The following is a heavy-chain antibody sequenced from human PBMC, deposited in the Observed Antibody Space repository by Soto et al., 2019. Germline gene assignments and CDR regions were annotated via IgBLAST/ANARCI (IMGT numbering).Heavy chain of an antibody. CDR1: GYTFTSYG. J-gene: IGHJ5*02. Sequence: GASVKVSCKASGYTFTSYGISWVRQAPGQGLEWIGWISAYNGNTNYAQKLQGRVTMTTDTSTSTAYMELRSLRSDDTAVYYCARDVIVGSRSVISGWFDPWGQGTLVTVSS. CDR2: ISAYNGNT. CDR3: ARDVIVGSRSVISGWFDP. D-gene: IGHD1-26*01. V-gene: IGHV1-18*01.